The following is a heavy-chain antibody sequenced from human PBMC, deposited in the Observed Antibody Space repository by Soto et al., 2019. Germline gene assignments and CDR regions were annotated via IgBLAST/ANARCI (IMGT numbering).Heavy chain of an antibody. J-gene: IGHJ5*01. CDR2: ISGSGATT. CDR1: GFTFSSYA. CDR3: AKLRYFDWSSYNWFEY. Sequence: GGSLRLSCAATGFTFSSYAMTWVRQAPGKGLEWVSGISGSGATTSYADSVKGRFTVSRDNSKNTLYLQMNSLRVEDTAVYYCAKLRYFDWSSYNWFEYWGQGTPVTVSS. V-gene: IGHV3-23*01. D-gene: IGHD3-9*01.